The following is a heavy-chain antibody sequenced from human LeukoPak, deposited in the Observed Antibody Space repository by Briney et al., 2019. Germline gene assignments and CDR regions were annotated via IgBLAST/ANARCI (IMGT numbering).Heavy chain of an antibody. CDR1: GLTFYDQA. V-gene: IGHV3-43*02. CDR3: ASHTKYYSASAGSYWGAFDL. J-gene: IGHJ3*01. CDR2: SGNDGST. Sequence: GGSLRLSCAASGLTFYDQAMHWVRQGPGTGLEWVALSGNDGSTYYADSVRGRFTISRDSKNSLYLGMDSLRTEDTALYYCASHTKYYSASAGSYWGAFDLWGQGTIVTVFS. D-gene: IGHD3-10*01.